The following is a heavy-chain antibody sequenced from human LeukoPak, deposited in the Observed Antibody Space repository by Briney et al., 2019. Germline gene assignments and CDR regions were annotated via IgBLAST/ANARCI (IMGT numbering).Heavy chain of an antibody. CDR2: IYYSGST. CDR3: ARGRRTGTTFYYYMDV. V-gene: IGHV4-59*01. J-gene: IGHJ6*03. Sequence: SETLSLTCTVSGGSISSYYWSWIRQPPGKGLEWIGYIYYSGSTNYNPSLKSRVTISIDTSKNQFSLKLSSVTAADTAVYYCARGRRTGTTFYYYMDVWGKGTTVTVSS. D-gene: IGHD1-1*01. CDR1: GGSISSYY.